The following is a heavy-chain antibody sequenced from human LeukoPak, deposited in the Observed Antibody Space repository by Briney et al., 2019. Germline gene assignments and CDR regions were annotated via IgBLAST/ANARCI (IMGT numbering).Heavy chain of an antibody. CDR1: GFTFSTYA. CDR2: ISADGNI. J-gene: IGHJ3*02. V-gene: IGHV3-21*01. CDR3: ARDKSGSYLQRRTDAFDI. Sequence: GGSLRLSCAASGFTFSTYAMSWVRQAPGKGLEWVSAISADGNIYYADSVKGRFTISRDNAKNSLYLQMNSLRAEDTAVYYCARDKSGSYLQRRTDAFDIWGQGTMVTVSS. D-gene: IGHD1-26*01.